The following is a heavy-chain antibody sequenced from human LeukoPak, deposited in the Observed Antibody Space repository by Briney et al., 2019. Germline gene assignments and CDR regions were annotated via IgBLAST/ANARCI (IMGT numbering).Heavy chain of an antibody. CDR1: GFTVSSDY. D-gene: IGHD3-10*01. V-gene: IGHV3-53*01. Sequence: GGSLRLSCAASGFTVSSDYMSWVRQAPGKGLEWVSVIYSETSTSYADSVKGRFTIFRDNSKNTLYLRMNSLRAEDTAVYYCAKNRYYYGSGSSIPWFDPWGQGTLVTVSS. CDR2: IYSETST. J-gene: IGHJ5*02. CDR3: AKNRYYYGSGSSIPWFDP.